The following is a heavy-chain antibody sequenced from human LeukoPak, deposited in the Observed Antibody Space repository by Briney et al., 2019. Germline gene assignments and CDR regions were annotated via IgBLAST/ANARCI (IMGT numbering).Heavy chain of an antibody. Sequence: SETLSLTCTVSGGSISSYYWSWIRQPPGKGLEWIGYNYYSGSTNYNPSLKSRVTISVDTSKNQFSLKLSSVTAADTAVYYCARGRQMATIRWPYFDYWGQGTLVTVSS. D-gene: IGHD5-24*01. V-gene: IGHV4-59*01. CDR2: NYYSGST. J-gene: IGHJ4*02. CDR3: ARGRQMATIRWPYFDY. CDR1: GGSISSYY.